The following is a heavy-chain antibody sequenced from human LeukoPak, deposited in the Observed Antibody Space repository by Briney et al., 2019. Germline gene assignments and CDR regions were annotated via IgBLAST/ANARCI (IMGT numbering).Heavy chain of an antibody. J-gene: IGHJ4*02. CDR3: ARLRDYYDSSGHHYYFDY. CDR1: GGSISSYY. D-gene: IGHD3-22*01. CDR2: IYYSGST. V-gene: IGHV4-59*08. Sequence: SETLSLTCTVSGGSISSYYWSWIRQPPGKGLEWIGYIYYSGSTNYNPSLKSRVTISVDTSKNQFSLKLSSVTAADTAVYYCARLRDYYDSSGHHYYFDYWGQGTLVTVSS.